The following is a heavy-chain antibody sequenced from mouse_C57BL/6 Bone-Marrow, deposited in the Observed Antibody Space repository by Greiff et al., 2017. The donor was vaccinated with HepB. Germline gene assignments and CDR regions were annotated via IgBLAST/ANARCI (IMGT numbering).Heavy chain of an antibody. CDR1: GYTFTSYD. V-gene: IGHV1-85*01. J-gene: IGHJ3*01. CDR3: ARGANWDVWFAY. D-gene: IGHD4-1*01. Sequence: QVQLQQSGPELVKPGASVKLSCKASGYTFTSYDINWVKQRPGQGLEWIGWIYTRDGSTKYNEKFKGKATLTVDTSSSTAYMELHSLTSEDSAVYFCARGANWDVWFAYWGQGTLVTVSA. CDR2: IYTRDGST.